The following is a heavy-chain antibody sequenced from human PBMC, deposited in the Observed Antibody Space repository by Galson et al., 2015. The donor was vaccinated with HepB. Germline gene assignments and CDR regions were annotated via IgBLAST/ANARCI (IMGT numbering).Heavy chain of an antibody. V-gene: IGHV5-51*03. CDR1: GYSFSSYW. CDR3: ARHMMAEKIHDAFDI. D-gene: IGHD3-16*01. Sequence: QSGAEVKKPGESLKISCKASGYSFSSYWIGWVRQMPGKGLEWMGITHPGDSDTRYSPSFQGQVTISADKFSSTAYLQWSSLKASDTAVYYCARHMMAEKIHDAFDIWGQGTLVSVSS. CDR2: THPGDSDT. J-gene: IGHJ3*02.